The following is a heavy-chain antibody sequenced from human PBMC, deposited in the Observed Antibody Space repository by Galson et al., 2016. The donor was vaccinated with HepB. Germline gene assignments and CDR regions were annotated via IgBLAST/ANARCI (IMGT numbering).Heavy chain of an antibody. D-gene: IGHD6-19*01. CDR1: GGTFTNYN. CDR3: GRESLPHSSCWSPSDY. V-gene: IGHV1-69*13. J-gene: IGHJ4*02. CDR2: IIPFSGTP. Sequence: SVKVSCKASGGTFTNYNVTWVRQAPGQGLEWMGRIIPFSGTPNYAQKFQGRVTITADESTNTAYMELNSLRSEDTAVYYCGRESLPHSSCWSPSDYWGQGTLVTVSS.